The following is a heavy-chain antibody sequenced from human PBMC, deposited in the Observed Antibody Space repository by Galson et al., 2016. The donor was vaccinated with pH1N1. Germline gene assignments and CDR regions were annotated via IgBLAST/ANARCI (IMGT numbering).Heavy chain of an antibody. CDR3: ATGLLAAAGTFDY. CDR1: GFTFSRHA. Sequence: SLRLSCAASGFTFSRHAMHWVRQAPGKGLEWVAAISYDGSNKYYADSVKGRFTISRDNSKNTLYLQMNSLRAEDTAVYYCATGLLAAAGTFDYWGQGTLVTVSS. CDR2: ISYDGSNK. V-gene: IGHV3-30*04. D-gene: IGHD6-13*01. J-gene: IGHJ4*02.